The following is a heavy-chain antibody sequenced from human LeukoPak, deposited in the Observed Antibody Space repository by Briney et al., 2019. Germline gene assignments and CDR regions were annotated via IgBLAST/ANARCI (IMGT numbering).Heavy chain of an antibody. D-gene: IGHD3-10*01. V-gene: IGHV3-21*01. J-gene: IGHJ4*02. CDR2: ISSSSSYI. CDR1: GFTFSTYA. CDR3: ARVGYYGSGSYFHLDY. Sequence: GGSLTLSCAASGFTFSTYAMSWVRQAPGKGLEWVSSISSSSSYIYYADSVKGRFTISRDNAKNSLYLQMNSLRAEDTAVYYCARVGYYGSGSYFHLDYWGQGTLVTVSS.